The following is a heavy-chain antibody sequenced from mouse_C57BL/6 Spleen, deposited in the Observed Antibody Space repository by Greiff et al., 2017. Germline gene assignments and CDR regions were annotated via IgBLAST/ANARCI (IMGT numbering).Heavy chain of an antibody. J-gene: IGHJ4*01. V-gene: IGHV2-6-1*01. Sequence: QVQLKQSGPGLVAPSQSLSITCTVSGFSLTSYGVHWVRQPPGKGLEWLVVIWSDGSTTYNSALKSRLSISKDNSKSQVFLKMNSLQTDDTAMYYCARHRGSSNYYAMDYWGQGTSVTVSS. CDR3: ARHRGSSNYYAMDY. CDR1: GFSLTSYG. D-gene: IGHD1-1*01. CDR2: IWSDGST.